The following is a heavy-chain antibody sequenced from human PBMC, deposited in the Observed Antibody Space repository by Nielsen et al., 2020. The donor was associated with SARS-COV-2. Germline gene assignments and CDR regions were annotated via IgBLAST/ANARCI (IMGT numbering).Heavy chain of an antibody. J-gene: IGHJ4*02. CDR2: ITMSGRYM. CDR1: GFSFTSYT. Sequence: GGSLRLSCATSGFSFTSYTMNWVRQAPGKGLEWVSSITMSGRYMYYADSLRGRFTVSRDNAANSLFLQMSSLRPEDTAMYYCARETIDFSSSFVDKWGQGTLVTVS. D-gene: IGHD6-6*01. CDR3: ARETIDFSSSFVDK. V-gene: IGHV3-21*01.